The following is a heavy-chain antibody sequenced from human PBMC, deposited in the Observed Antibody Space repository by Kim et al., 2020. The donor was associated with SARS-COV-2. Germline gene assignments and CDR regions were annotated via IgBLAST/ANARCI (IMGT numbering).Heavy chain of an antibody. CDR2: IRTKPYGGTT. D-gene: IGHD2-2*01. V-gene: IGHV3-49*03. CDR1: GFTFGDYA. CDR3: TTCSTSCRNYYYYGMDV. Sequence: GGSLRLSCTASGFTFGDYAMSWFRQAPGKGLEWVGFIRTKPYGGTTEYAASVKGRFTISRDDSKSIAYLQMNSLKTEDTALYYCTTCSTSCRNYYYYGMDVWGQGTTVTVSS. J-gene: IGHJ6*02.